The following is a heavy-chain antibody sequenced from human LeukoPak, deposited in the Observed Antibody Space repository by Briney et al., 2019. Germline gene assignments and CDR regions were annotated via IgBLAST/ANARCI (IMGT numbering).Heavy chain of an antibody. CDR1: GFTFSESW. CDR2: INHEGGRI. D-gene: IGHD1-1*01. Sequence: PGGSLRLSCAASGFTFSESWMTWVRQVPGQGLEGVAHINHEGGRIQYVDSVKGRFTISRDNAKGSVYLQMNSLRAEDTAIYHCATYINWVAGDVWGQGTTVIVSS. V-gene: IGHV3-7*01. J-gene: IGHJ6*02. CDR3: ATYINWVAGDV.